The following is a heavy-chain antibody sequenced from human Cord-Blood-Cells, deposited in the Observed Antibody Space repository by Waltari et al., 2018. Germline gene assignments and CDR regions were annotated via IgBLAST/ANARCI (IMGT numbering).Heavy chain of an antibody. D-gene: IGHD2-2*01. J-gene: IGHJ3*02. CDR1: GGTFSRYA. CDR2: IIPIFGTA. CDR3: ARVDCSSTSCYDAFDI. V-gene: IGHV1-69*01. Sequence: QVQLVQSGAEVKKPGSSVKVSCKAPGGTFSRYAISWVRQAPGQGLEWMGGIIPIFGTANYAQKFQGRVTITADESTSTAYMELSSLRSEDTAVYYCARVDCSSTSCYDAFDIWGQGTMVTVSS.